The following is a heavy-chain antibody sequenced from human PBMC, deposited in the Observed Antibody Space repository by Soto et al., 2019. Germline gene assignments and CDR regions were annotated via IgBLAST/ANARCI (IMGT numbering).Heavy chain of an antibody. D-gene: IGHD2-2*01. V-gene: IGHV3-23*01. CDR3: AKLGSSSWSPHYYFDY. J-gene: IGHJ4*02. CDR2: ITESGDDT. Sequence: EVQLLESGGGLVQPGGSLRLSCAASGFTCNNYAMGWVRQAPGKGLEWVSAITESGDDTYYIDSVKGRFTISRDNSKRTLYLTMNSLRAEDTAIYYCAKLGSSSWSPHYYFDYWGQGTLVTVSS. CDR1: GFTCNNYA.